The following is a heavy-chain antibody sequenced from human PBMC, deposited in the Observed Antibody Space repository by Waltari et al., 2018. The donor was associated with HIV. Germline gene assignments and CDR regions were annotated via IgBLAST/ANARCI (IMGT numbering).Heavy chain of an antibody. CDR3: AKDLRPGAPDV. Sequence: EVQLVASGGGLVQPGRSLRLSCAASGFTFDDYAMHLVRQAPGKGLEGVSGISWNSGSIGYADSVKGRFTISRDNAKNSLYLQMNSLRAEDTALYYCAKDLRPGAPDVWGQGTTVTVSS. D-gene: IGHD1-26*01. V-gene: IGHV3-9*01. CDR1: GFTFDDYA. J-gene: IGHJ6*02. CDR2: ISWNSGSI.